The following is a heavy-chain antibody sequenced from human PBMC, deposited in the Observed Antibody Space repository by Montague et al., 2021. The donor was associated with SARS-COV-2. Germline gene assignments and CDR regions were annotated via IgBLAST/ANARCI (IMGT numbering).Heavy chain of an antibody. J-gene: IGHJ4*02. CDR1: GGSFSGYY. V-gene: IGHV4-34*01. CDR2: INHSGST. D-gene: IGHD1-26*01. Sequence: SETLSLTCAVYGGSFSGYYWSWIRQPPGKGLEWIGEINHSGSTNYNPSLKSRVSMSVDKSWNQFSLRLTSVTAADTAIYYRARKGSGRSDLAYWGQRTLVTASS. CDR3: ARKGSGRSDLAY.